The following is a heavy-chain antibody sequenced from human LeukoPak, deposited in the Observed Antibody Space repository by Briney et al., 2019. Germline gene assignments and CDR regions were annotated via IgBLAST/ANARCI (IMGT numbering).Heavy chain of an antibody. J-gene: IGHJ4*02. CDR2: TYYRSGWYN. CDR3: SRELASGPADY. Sequence: SQTLSLTCAISGDSVSSNSAAWGWIRQSPSRGLEWLGRTYYRSGWYNDYALSLKSRITISPDSSKNQVSLQLSSVTPEDTAVYYCSRELASGPADYWGQGTLVSVSS. V-gene: IGHV6-1*01. D-gene: IGHD2-2*01. CDR1: GDSVSSNSAA.